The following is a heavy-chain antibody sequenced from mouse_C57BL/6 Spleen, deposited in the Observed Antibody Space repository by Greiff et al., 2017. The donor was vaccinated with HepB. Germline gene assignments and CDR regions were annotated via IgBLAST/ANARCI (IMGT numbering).Heavy chain of an antibody. D-gene: IGHD2-12*01. CDR2: INPNNGGT. J-gene: IGHJ1*03. V-gene: IGHV1-18*01. CDR3: ARIYYSYGDWYFDV. Sequence: VQLQQSGPELVKPGASVKISCKASGYTFTDYNMDWVKQSHGKSLEWIGDINPNNGGTIYNQKFKGKATLTVEESSSTAYMELRSLTSEDTAVYYCARIYYSYGDWYFDVWGTGTTVTVSS. CDR1: GYTFTDYN.